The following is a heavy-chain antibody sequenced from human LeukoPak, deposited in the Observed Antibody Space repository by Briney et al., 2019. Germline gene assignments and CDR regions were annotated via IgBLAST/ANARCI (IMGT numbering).Heavy chain of an antibody. V-gene: IGHV4-4*07. D-gene: IGHD3-22*01. CDR3: ARMYYYDSSGYYYATFYY. Sequence: SETLSLTCTVSGRSISSYYWSWIRQPAGKGLEWIGRIYTSGSTNYNPSLKSRVTMSVDTSKNQFSLKLSSVTAADTAVYYSARMYYYDSSGYYYATFYYWGQGSLVTVSS. CDR2: IYTSGST. CDR1: GRSISSYY. J-gene: IGHJ4*02.